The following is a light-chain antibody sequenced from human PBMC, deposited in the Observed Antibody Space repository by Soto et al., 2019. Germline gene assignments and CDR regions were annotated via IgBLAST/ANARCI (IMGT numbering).Light chain of an antibody. Sequence: EIVMTQSPATLSVSPGERVTFSCRASQSVIRNLAWYQHKPGQAPRLLISGASTGAAGIPARFSGSGSGTEFTLTIYSLQSEDYAIYYCQQYDQWPVTFGGGTKVEIK. CDR1: QSVIRN. V-gene: IGKV3-15*01. CDR2: GAS. J-gene: IGKJ4*01. CDR3: QQYDQWPVT.